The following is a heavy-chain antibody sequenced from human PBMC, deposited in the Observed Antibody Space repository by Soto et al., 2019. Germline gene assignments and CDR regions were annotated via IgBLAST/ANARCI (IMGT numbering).Heavy chain of an antibody. J-gene: IGHJ3*02. CDR3: ARDWELVSHSCDI. D-gene: IGHD1-26*01. V-gene: IGHV3-74*01. CDR2: INSDVSST. Sequence: VQLVESGGGLVQPGGSLRLSCAASGFTFSSYWMHWVRQAPGTGLVWVSRINSDVSSTSYADSVKGRFTISRDNAKHTLYLQMNSLRAEDTAVYYCARDWELVSHSCDIWGKGTMVTVAA. CDR1: GFTFSSYW.